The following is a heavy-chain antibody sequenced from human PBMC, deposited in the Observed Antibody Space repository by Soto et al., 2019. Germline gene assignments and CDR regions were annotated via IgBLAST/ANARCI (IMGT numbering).Heavy chain of an antibody. CDR1: GFTFSSYG. V-gene: IGHV3-30*18. CDR2: ISYDGSNK. CDR3: AKDVGESSLGWFDP. Sequence: QVQLVESGGGVVQPGRSLRLSCAASGFTFSSYGMHWVRQAPGKGLEWVAVISYDGSNKYYADSVKGRFTISRDNSKNTLYLQMNSLRAEDTAVYYCAKDVGESSLGWFDPWGQGTLVTGSS. J-gene: IGHJ5*02. D-gene: IGHD3-10*01.